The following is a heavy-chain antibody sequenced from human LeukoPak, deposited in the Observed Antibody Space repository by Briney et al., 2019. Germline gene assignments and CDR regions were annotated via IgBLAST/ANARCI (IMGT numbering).Heavy chain of an antibody. V-gene: IGHV1-46*01. D-gene: IGHD6-19*01. CDR3: ARDREQWLADY. J-gene: IGHJ4*02. CDR2: INPSGGST. Sequence: ASVTVSCKASGYTFTSYYMHWVRQAPGQGLEWMGIINPSGGSTSYAQKFQGRVTMTRDTSTSTVYMELSSLRSEDTAVYYCARDREQWLADYWGQGTLVTVSS. CDR1: GYTFTSYY.